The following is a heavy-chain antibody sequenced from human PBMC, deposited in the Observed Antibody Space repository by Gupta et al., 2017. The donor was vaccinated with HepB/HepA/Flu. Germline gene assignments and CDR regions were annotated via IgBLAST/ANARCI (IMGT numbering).Heavy chain of an antibody. CDR2: IRSKANSYAT. CDR3: TRSTGRDGYKRENWFDP. D-gene: IGHD5-24*01. J-gene: IGHJ5*02. V-gene: IGHV3-73*02. CDR1: GFPFSGSA. Sequence: EVQLVESGGGLVQPGGSLKLSCAASGFPFSGSAMHWVRQASGKGLEWVGRIRSKANSYATAYAASVKGRFTISRDDSKNTAYLQMNSLKTEDTAVYYCTRSTGRDGYKRENWFDPWGQGTLVTVSS.